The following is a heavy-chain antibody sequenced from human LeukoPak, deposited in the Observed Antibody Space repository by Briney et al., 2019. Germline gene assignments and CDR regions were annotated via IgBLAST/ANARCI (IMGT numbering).Heavy chain of an antibody. D-gene: IGHD3-3*01. V-gene: IGHV1-58*02. CDR2: IVVGSGNT. Sequence: TSVKVSCKASGFTFTSSAMQWVRQARGQRLEWIGWIVVGSGNTNYAQKFQERVTITRDMSTSTAYMELSSLRSEDTAVYYCAADPSVWSVLGVWGKGTTVTVSS. CDR1: GFTFTSSA. CDR3: AADPSVWSVLGV. J-gene: IGHJ6*04.